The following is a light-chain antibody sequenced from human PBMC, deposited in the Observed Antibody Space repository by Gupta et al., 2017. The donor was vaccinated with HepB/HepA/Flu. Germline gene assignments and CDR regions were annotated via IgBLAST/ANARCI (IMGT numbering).Light chain of an antibody. Sequence: QSALTQPRSVSGSPGQSVTISCTGTSSDVGDYNYVSWYQQNPGKVPKLMIYDVTKRPSGVPDRFSGSKSGNKASLTISGLQAEDEADYYCCSYAGSYSLFGGGTKLTVL. CDR1: SSDVGDYNY. V-gene: IGLV2-11*01. CDR3: CSYAGSYSL. CDR2: DVT. J-gene: IGLJ2*01.